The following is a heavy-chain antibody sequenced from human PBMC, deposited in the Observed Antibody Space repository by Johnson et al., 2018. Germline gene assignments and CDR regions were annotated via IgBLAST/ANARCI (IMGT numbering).Heavy chain of an antibody. D-gene: IGHD3-16*01. CDR2: IKQDGSEK. CDR1: GFTFSSYW. Sequence: QLVESGGGLVQPGGSLRLSCAASGFTFSSYWMSWVRQAPGKGLEWVANIKQDGSEKYYVDSVKGRFTISRDNAKNTLYLQMNSRRAEDTAVYYCARDWGTPGYYYGMDVWGQGTTVTVAS. CDR3: ARDWGTPGYYYGMDV. J-gene: IGHJ6*02. V-gene: IGHV3-7*03.